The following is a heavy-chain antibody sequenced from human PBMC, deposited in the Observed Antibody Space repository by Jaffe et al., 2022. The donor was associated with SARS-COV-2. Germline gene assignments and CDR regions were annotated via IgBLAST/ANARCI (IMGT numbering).Heavy chain of an antibody. V-gene: IGHV3-74*01. D-gene: IGHD2-15*01. Sequence: EVQLVESGGGLIQPGGSLRLSCAASGFTFSGYWMHWVRQAPGEGLVWVSRINSDGSIIHYADSVKGRFTISRDNAKSTLYLQMNSLRAEDTAVYFCATEAVVGRGREGRVDYWGQGTLVTVSS. CDR2: INSDGSII. CDR1: GFTFSGYW. J-gene: IGHJ4*02. CDR3: ATEAVVGRGREGRVDY.